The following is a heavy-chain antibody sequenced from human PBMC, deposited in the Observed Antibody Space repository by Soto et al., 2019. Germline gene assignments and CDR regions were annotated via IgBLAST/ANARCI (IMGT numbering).Heavy chain of an antibody. J-gene: IGHJ3*02. V-gene: IGHV4-30-4*01. D-gene: IGHD2-8*02. CDR1: GGPVRDAYSY. CDR2: LSYTGST. CDR3: ARELEGGVFDI. Sequence: QVHLQESGPQLVKPSQPLSLTCTVSGGPVRDAYSYWTWIRQPPGYGLEWMGYLSYTGSTYYNPSPRKRATISVDESFNHLTLRLSSVTAADTAVYCCARELEGGVFDIWGRGTLVTVSS.